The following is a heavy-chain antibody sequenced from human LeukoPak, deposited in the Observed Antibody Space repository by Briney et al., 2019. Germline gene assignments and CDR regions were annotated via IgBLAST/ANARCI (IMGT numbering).Heavy chain of an antibody. Sequence: ASVKVSCKASGYTFTSYDINWVRQATGQGLEWMGWVNPNSGNTGYAQKFQGRVTMTRNTSISTAYMELSSLRSEDTAVYYCAMPHYYDSSGYIDYWGQGTLVTVSS. J-gene: IGHJ4*02. CDR2: VNPNSGNT. D-gene: IGHD3-22*01. V-gene: IGHV1-8*01. CDR1: GYTFTSYD. CDR3: AMPHYYDSSGYIDY.